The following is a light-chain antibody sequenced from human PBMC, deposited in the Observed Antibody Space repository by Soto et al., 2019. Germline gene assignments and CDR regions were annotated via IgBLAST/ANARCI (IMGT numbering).Light chain of an antibody. J-gene: IGKJ4*01. Sequence: EIVLKQSPATLSLSPGNRATLSCRASQSVSRYLAWYQQKPGQPPRLLIYDASKRATGIPARFSGSGSVTDFTLTISSLAPEDFAVYFCQRRRDWLSFGGGTK. CDR1: QSVSRY. CDR2: DAS. V-gene: IGKV3-11*01. CDR3: QRRRDWLS.